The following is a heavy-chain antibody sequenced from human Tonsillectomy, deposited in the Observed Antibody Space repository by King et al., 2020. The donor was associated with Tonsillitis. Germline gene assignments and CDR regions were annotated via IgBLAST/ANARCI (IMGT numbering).Heavy chain of an antibody. CDR2: INHSGTT. D-gene: IGHD6-6*01. CDR3: ARYEYIRSSIFDY. V-gene: IGHV4-34*01. Sequence: VQLQQWGAGLLKPSETLSLTCAVYGGSFSDYYWTWIRQAPGKGLEWIGEINHSGTTNYNPSLKSRVSISVDTSKKQFSLNLRSVTAADTAVYYCARYEYIRSSIFDYWGQGTLVTVSS. J-gene: IGHJ4*02. CDR1: GGSFSDYY.